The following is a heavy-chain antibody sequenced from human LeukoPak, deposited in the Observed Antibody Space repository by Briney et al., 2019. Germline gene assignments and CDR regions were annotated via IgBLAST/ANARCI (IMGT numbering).Heavy chain of an antibody. CDR1: GGSISSGSYY. V-gene: IGHV4-61*02. CDR2: IYTSGST. Sequence: SSETLSLTCTVSGGSISSGSYYWSWIRQPAGKGLEWIGRIYTSGSTNYNPSLKSRVTISVDTSKNQFSLKLSSVTAADTAVYYCARDHRVYAVTRFYYYYYMDVWGKGTTVTVSS. D-gene: IGHD6-13*01. J-gene: IGHJ6*03. CDR3: ARDHRVYAVTRFYYYYYMDV.